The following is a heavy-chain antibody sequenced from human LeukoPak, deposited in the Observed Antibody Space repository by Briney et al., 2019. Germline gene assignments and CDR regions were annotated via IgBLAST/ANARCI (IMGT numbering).Heavy chain of an antibody. J-gene: IGHJ4*02. Sequence: PGRSLRLSCAASGFTFSSYAMHWVRQAPGKGLEWVAVISYDGSNKYYADSVKGRFTISRDNSKNTLYLQMNSLRAEDTAVYYCAKVPIHPYYYDSSGNRWLDPSEYYFDYWGQGTLVTVSS. CDR1: GFTFSSYA. V-gene: IGHV3-30-3*01. D-gene: IGHD3-22*01. CDR2: ISYDGSNK. CDR3: AKVPIHPYYYDSSGNRWLDPSEYYFDY.